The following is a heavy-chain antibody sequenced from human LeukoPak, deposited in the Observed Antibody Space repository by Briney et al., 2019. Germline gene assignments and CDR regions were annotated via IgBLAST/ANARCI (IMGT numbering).Heavy chain of an antibody. CDR2: ISGSGGST. J-gene: IGHJ6*02. CDR1: GFTFSSYA. V-gene: IGHV3-23*01. D-gene: IGHD3-16*01. Sequence: GGSLGLSCAASGFTFSSYAMSWVRQAPGKGLEWVSAISGSGGSTYYADSVKGRFTISRDNSKNTLYLQMNSLRAEDTAVYYCAKWGDLRYYYYGMDVWGQGTTVTVSS. CDR3: AKWGDLRYYYYGMDV.